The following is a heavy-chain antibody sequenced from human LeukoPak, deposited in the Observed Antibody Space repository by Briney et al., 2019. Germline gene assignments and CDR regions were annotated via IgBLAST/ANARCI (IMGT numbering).Heavy chain of an antibody. J-gene: IGHJ4*02. CDR1: GFTFSSCA. CDR2: ISGSCGST. Sequence: RGSLRLSCAASGFTFSSCAMSWVRQAPGKGLEWVSAISGSCGSTYYADSVKGRFTISRDNSKNTLYLQMNSLRAEDTAVYYCAKSLGDGYNWDYYFDYWGQGTLVTVSS. CDR3: AKSLGDGYNWDYYFDY. V-gene: IGHV3-23*01. D-gene: IGHD5-24*01.